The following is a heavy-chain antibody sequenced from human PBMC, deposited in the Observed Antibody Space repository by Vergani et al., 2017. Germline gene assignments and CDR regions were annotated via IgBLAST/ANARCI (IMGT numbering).Heavy chain of an antibody. D-gene: IGHD3-16*01. V-gene: IGHV4-38-2*01. CDR2: IHYGGST. CDR3: ARQFWVSQGVGAFET. J-gene: IGHJ3*02. CDR1: GYSIRSANY. Sequence: QVQLQESGPGLVKPSETLSLTCAVSGYSIRSANYWGWIRQTPGKGLEWIGTIHYGGSTYYNPSFKTPVTISVDTSKNQFSLRLTTLTAADTAVYYCARQFWVSQGVGAFETWGRGTEVSVSS.